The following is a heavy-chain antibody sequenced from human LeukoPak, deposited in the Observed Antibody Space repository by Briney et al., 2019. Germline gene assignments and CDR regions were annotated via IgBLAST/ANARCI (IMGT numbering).Heavy chain of an antibody. CDR1: GFTFSSYA. V-gene: IGHV3-64*01. Sequence: PGGSLRLSCAASGFTFSSYAMHWVRQAPGRGLEYVSAISSNGGSTYYANSVKGRFTISRDNSKNTLYLQMGSLRAEDMAVYYCARDRFCSGGSCYSGFDYRGQGTLVTVSS. D-gene: IGHD2-15*01. CDR2: ISSNGGST. J-gene: IGHJ4*02. CDR3: ARDRFCSGGSCYSGFDY.